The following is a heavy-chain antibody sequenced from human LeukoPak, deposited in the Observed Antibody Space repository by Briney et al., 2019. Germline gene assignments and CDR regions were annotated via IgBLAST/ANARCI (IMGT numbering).Heavy chain of an antibody. Sequence: PGGSLRLSCAASGFTFSAYSMNWVRQAPGKGLEWVSSISSSSSYIYYTDSVKGRFTISRDNAKNSMYLQMNSLRAEDTAVYYCAGDFTNHLYHYYYGMDVWGQGTTVTVSS. J-gene: IGHJ6*02. CDR2: ISSSSSYI. CDR1: GFTFSAYS. D-gene: IGHD1-14*01. V-gene: IGHV3-21*01. CDR3: AGDFTNHLYHYYYGMDV.